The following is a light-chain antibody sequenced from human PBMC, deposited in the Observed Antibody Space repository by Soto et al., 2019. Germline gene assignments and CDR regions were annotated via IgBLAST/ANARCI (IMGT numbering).Light chain of an antibody. CDR3: SSYAGSNNSLYV. J-gene: IGLJ1*01. V-gene: IGLV2-8*01. CDR2: EVS. CDR1: SSDVGGYNY. Sequence: QSALPQPPSASGSPGQSVTTCCTGTSSDVGGYNYVSWYQQHPGKAPKLMIYEVSKRPSGVPDRFSGSKSGNTASLTVSGLQAEDEADYYCSSYAGSNNSLYVFGTGTKVTVL.